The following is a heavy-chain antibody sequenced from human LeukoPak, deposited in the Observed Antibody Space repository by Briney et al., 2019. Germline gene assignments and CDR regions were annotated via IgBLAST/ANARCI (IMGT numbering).Heavy chain of an antibody. Sequence: GGSLRPSCAASAFTSSSHSMNWVRQAPGEGLEWVSSISGSSSSIYYADSVKGRFTISRDNAKNPLYLQMNSLRADDTAVYYCATPPSTVPRGKFDYWGQGTLVTVSS. D-gene: IGHD4-17*01. CDR3: ATPPSTVPRGKFDY. CDR1: AFTSSSHS. J-gene: IGHJ4*02. CDR2: ISGSSSSI. V-gene: IGHV3-21*06.